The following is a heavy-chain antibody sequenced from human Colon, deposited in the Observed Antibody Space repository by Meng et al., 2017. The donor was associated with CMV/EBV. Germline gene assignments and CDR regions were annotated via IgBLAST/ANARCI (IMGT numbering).Heavy chain of an antibody. D-gene: IGHD6-19*01. V-gene: IGHV4-31*03. Sequence: CTVSGGSISDGGHYWNWIRQLPGKGLEWIGYIYYTGNTHYNPSLKSRVTMSADTAKNQVSLTLTSVTAADTAVYYCARVGSSGWGLQYWGQGALVTVSS. CDR2: IYYTGNT. CDR1: GGSISDGGHY. J-gene: IGHJ4*02. CDR3: ARVGSSGWGLQY.